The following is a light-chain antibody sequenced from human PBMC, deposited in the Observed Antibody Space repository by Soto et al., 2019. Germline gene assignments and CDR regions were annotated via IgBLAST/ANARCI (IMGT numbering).Light chain of an antibody. J-gene: IGKJ1*01. V-gene: IGKV1-6*01. Sequence: AIQMTQSPSSLSASVGDRVTIACRASQGISTELGWYQQKPGEAPKLLIYAASTLQSGVPSRFSGSGSGTDFTLTFSSLQPEDFATYYCLQDYNYPRTFGQGTKVEMK. CDR3: LQDYNYPRT. CDR2: AAS. CDR1: QGISTE.